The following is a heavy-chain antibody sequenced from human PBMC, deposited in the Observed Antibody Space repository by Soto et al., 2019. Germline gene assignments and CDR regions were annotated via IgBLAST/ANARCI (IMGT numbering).Heavy chain of an antibody. V-gene: IGHV3-21*01. Sequence: EVQLVESGGGLVKPGGSLRLSCAASGFTFSSYSMNWVRQAPGKGLEWVSSISSSSSYIYYADSVKGRFTISRDNAKNSLYLQMNSLRAEDTAVYYCARDKGIIAAAGIYWFDPWGQGTLVTVSS. J-gene: IGHJ5*02. CDR2: ISSSSSYI. CDR1: GFTFSSYS. CDR3: ARDKGIIAAAGIYWFDP. D-gene: IGHD6-13*01.